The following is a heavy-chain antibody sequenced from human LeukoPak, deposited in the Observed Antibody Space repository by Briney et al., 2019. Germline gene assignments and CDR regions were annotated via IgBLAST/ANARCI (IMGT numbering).Heavy chain of an antibody. D-gene: IGHD2-2*01. CDR3: ARFSSGCSSTSCYQYFDY. V-gene: IGHV4-30-4*01. CDR1: GGSISSGDYY. CDR2: IYYSGST. Sequence: SQTLSLTCTVSGGSISSGDYYWGWIRQPPGKGLEWIGYIYYSGSTYYNPSLKSRVTISVDTSKNQFSLKLSSVTAADTAVYYCARFSSGCSSTSCYQYFDYWGQGTLVTVSS. J-gene: IGHJ4*02.